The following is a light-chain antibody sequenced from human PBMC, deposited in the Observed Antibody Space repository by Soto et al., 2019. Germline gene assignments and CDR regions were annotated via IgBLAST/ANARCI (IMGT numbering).Light chain of an antibody. CDR3: QQSYSTPIT. Sequence: IQFTQTPSSLSASVGDRVTITWLASQGISSFLAWYQQKPGKAPKLLIYAASSLQSGVPSRFSGSGSGTDFTLTISSLQPEDFATYYCQQSYSTPITFGQGTRLEIK. CDR2: AAS. CDR1: QGISSF. V-gene: IGKV1-39*01. J-gene: IGKJ5*01.